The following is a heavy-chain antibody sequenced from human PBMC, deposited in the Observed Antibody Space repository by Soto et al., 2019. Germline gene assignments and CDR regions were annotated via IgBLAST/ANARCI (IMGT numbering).Heavy chain of an antibody. CDR3: VKDWSGDKCPCMDV. Sequence: EAQLSESGGDSVQPGGSLRLSCGASGFTFRTHAMSWVRRFPGKGLQWASAISGSGDRTYYADSVKGRFTISRDNSRNMLYLQMNSLSAEDTAIYYCVKDWSGDKCPCMDVWGPGTTVTVSS. J-gene: IGHJ6*02. CDR1: GFTFRTHA. V-gene: IGHV3-23*01. D-gene: IGHD3-3*01. CDR2: ISGSGDRT.